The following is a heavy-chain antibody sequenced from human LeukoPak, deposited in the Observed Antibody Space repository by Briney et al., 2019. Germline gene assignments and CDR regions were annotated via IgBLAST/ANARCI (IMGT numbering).Heavy chain of an antibody. V-gene: IGHV3-23*01. D-gene: IGHD3-10*01. CDR2: ISGYGGST. J-gene: IGHJ4*02. Sequence: GGSLRLSCAASGFTFSNYAMSWVRQAPGKGLEWVSRISGYGGSTYYADSVKGRFTISRDDSKNTLYLQMNSLRAEDTAVYFCAKDLDSTVRGVMYWGQGTLVTVSS. CDR3: AKDLDSTVRGVMY. CDR1: GFTFSNYA.